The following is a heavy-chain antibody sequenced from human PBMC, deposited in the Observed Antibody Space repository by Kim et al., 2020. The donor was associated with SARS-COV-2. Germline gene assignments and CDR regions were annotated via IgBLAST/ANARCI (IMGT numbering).Heavy chain of an antibody. J-gene: IGHJ5*02. V-gene: IGHV4-39*01. CDR3: ARQMAPVDWLQNYWFDP. CDR2: IYYSGST. D-gene: IGHD3-9*01. Sequence: SETLSLTCTVSGGSISSSSYYWGWIRQPPGKGLEWIGSIYYSGSTYYNPSRKSRVTISVATSKNQFSLKLSSVTAADTAVYYCARQMAPVDWLQNYWFDPWGQGTLVTVSS. CDR1: GGSISSSSYY.